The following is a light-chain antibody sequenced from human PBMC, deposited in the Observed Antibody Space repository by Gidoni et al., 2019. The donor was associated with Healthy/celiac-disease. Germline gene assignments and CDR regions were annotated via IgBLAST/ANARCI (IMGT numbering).Light chain of an antibody. Sequence: YLGERATINCKSSQSVGYSSNNRNYLAWYQQKPGQPPKLLIHWASTRESGVPDRFSGSGSGTDSTLTISSLQAEDVAVYYCQQYYSTPRTFXQXTKLXIK. CDR3: QQYYSTPRT. V-gene: IGKV4-1*01. CDR1: QSVGYSSNNRNY. J-gene: IGKJ2*02. CDR2: WAS.